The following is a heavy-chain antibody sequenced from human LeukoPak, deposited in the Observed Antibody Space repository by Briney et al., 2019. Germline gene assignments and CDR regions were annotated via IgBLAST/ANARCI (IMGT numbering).Heavy chain of an antibody. CDR1: GFTFSSYG. CDR2: IRYDGSNK. D-gene: IGHD6-6*01. J-gene: IGHJ4*02. Sequence: PGGSLRLSCAASGFTFSSYGMHWVRQAPGKGLEWVAFIRYDGSNKYYADSVKGRFTISRDNSKNTLYLQMNSLRAEDTAVYYCAKGGKYSSSSPLNYWGQGTLVTVSS. V-gene: IGHV3-30*02. CDR3: AKGGKYSSSSPLNY.